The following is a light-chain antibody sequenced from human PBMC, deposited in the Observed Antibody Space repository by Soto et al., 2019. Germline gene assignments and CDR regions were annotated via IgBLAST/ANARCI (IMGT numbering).Light chain of an antibody. V-gene: IGKV3-15*01. Sequence: EIVMTQSPATLSVSPGERATLSCRASQSVSSNLAWYQQKPGQAPRLRIYGASTRATGIPARFSGSGSGTEFTLTISSLQSEDFAVYYCPQYNNWPLTFGGGTKVEIK. CDR1: QSVSSN. CDR2: GAS. CDR3: PQYNNWPLT. J-gene: IGKJ4*01.